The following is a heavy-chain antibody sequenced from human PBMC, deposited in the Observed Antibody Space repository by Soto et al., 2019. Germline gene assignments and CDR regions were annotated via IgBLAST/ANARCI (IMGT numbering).Heavy chain of an antibody. Sequence: LRLSCSGSGFTVSSFGMHWVRQAPGKGLEHVSTLSSNGIGTYYADSVKGRFTFSRDTSKNTLYLQMSSLRTEDTAVYYCVKDMGQAAVGIRYPYGLDVWGLGTTVTVS. CDR1: GFTVSSFG. D-gene: IGHD6-13*01. J-gene: IGHJ6*02. CDR2: LSSNGIGT. V-gene: IGHV3-64D*06. CDR3: VKDMGQAAVGIRYPYGLDV.